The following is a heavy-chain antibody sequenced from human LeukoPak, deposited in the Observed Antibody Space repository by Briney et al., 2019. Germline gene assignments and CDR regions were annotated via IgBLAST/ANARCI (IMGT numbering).Heavy chain of an antibody. J-gene: IGHJ4*02. CDR1: GFSLSTSGMC. CDR2: IDWDDDK. CDR3: ARIYYYDSSGYYEFDY. Sequence: SGPALVKPTQTLTLTCTFSGFSLSTSGMCVSWIRQPPGKALEWLALIDWDDDKYYSTSLKTRLTISKDTSNNQVVLTMTNMDPVDTATYYCARIYYYDSSGYYEFDYWGQGTLVTVSS. D-gene: IGHD3-22*01. V-gene: IGHV2-70*01.